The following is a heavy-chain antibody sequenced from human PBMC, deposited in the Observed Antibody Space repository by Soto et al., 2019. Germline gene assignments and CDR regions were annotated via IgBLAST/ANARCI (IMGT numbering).Heavy chain of an antibody. Sequence: XSVKVCCTGSGSTLTCYYMNLVRQAPGQGLEWMGWINRNSGGTNYAQKFQGRVTMTRDTPISKAYMELSRLRSDDTAVYYCVSSGYYYDDAFDIWGQGTMVTVSS. CDR1: GSTLTCYY. D-gene: IGHD3-22*01. CDR2: INRNSGGT. V-gene: IGHV1-2*02. J-gene: IGHJ3*02. CDR3: VSSGYYYDDAFDI.